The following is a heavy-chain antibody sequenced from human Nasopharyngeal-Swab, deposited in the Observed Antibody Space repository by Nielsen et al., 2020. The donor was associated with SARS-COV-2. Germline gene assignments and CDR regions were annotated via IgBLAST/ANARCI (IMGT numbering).Heavy chain of an antibody. D-gene: IGHD3-16*02. CDR3: ASSFQYVWGSYRLDY. J-gene: IGHJ4*02. V-gene: IGHV4-61*08. CDR2: IYYSGST. CDR1: GGSISSGGYS. Sequence: GSLRLSCAVSGGSISSGGYSWSWIRQPPGKGLEWIGYIYYSGSTNYNPSLKSRVTISVDTSKNQFSLKLSSVTAADTAVYYCASSFQYVWGSYRLDYWGQGTLVTVSS.